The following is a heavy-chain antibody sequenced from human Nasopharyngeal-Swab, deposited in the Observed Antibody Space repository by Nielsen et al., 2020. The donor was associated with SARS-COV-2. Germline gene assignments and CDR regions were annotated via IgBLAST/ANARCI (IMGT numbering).Heavy chain of an antibody. CDR3: ARDSTMAAAGTGAFDI. CDR1: GFTFDDYA. CDR2: ISWNSGSI. Sequence: SLKISCAASGFTFDDYAMHWVRQAPGKGLEWVSGISWNSGSISYADSVKGRFTISRDNAKNSLYLQMNSLRAEDTAVYYCARDSTMAAAGTGAFDIWGQGTMVTVSS. D-gene: IGHD6-13*01. V-gene: IGHV3-9*01. J-gene: IGHJ3*02.